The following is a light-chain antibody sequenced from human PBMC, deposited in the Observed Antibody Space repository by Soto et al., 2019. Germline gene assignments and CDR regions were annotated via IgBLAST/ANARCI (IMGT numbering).Light chain of an antibody. Sequence: QSALTQPASVSGSPVQSITISCTGTSSDVGGYNYVSWYQQHPGKAPKLMIYDVSNRPSGVSNRFSGYKSGNTASLTISGLQAEDEADYYSSSYTSSSTLEGVFGTGTKVTVL. CDR3: SSYTSSSTLEGV. V-gene: IGLV2-14*01. J-gene: IGLJ1*01. CDR2: DVS. CDR1: SSDVGGYNY.